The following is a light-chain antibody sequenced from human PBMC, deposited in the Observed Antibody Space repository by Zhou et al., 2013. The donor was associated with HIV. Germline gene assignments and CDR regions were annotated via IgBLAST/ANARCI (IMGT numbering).Light chain of an antibody. CDR2: GVS. V-gene: IGLV2-18*02. CDR3: SSYSSSSTLYV. Sequence: QSALTQPASVSGSPRQSIAISCTGTSSDVGSYNRVSWYQQSPGTGPKLMIYGVSNRPSGVPDRFSGSKSGNTASLTISGLQAEDEADYYCSSYSSSSTLYVFGTGTKVTVL. J-gene: IGLJ1*01. CDR1: SSDVGSYNR.